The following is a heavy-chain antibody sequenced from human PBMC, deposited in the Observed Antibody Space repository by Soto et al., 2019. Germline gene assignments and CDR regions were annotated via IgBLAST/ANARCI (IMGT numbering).Heavy chain of an antibody. D-gene: IGHD3-22*01. CDR2: IFHSGIT. CDR3: ARDRYFYDSAGYYRTLDS. V-gene: IGHV4-59*13. Sequence: PSETLSLTCTISGGSFNNDYWTWIRQSPGKGLEWIGYIFHSGITDYNPSVKSRVTISIDKSKNLFSLKLTSVTAADTAVYYCARDRYFYDSAGYYRTLDSWGQGIMV. CDR1: GGSFNNDY. J-gene: IGHJ5*01.